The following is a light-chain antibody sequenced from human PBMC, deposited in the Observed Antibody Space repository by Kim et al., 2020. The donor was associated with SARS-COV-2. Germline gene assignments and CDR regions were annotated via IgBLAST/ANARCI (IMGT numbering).Light chain of an antibody. CDR3: QQHDYLPYI. CDR1: QDISNH. CDR2: DTS. V-gene: IGKV1-33*01. J-gene: IGKJ2*01. Sequence: DIQMTQSPSSLSASVGDRVTITCQASQDISNHLNWYQQKPGDAPKILINDTSNLQTGVPSRFSGSGSGTDFSFTISSLQPEDIATYYCQQHDYLPYIFGQGTKLEI.